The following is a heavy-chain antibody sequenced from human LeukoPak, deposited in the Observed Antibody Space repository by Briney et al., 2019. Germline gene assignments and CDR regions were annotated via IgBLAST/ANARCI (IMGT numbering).Heavy chain of an antibody. CDR1: GFTFSGYG. Sequence: GGSLRLSCAASGFTFSGYGMHWVRLAPGKGLEWVADIWFDGKNEHFAASVKGRFTISRDNSKKTMYLQINSLRAEDTAVYYCARVLVSAQVFHYYYYYGMDVWGQGTTVTVSS. V-gene: IGHV3-33*01. CDR3: ARVLVSAQVFHYYYYYGMDV. CDR2: IWFDGKNE. J-gene: IGHJ6*02. D-gene: IGHD2-21*01.